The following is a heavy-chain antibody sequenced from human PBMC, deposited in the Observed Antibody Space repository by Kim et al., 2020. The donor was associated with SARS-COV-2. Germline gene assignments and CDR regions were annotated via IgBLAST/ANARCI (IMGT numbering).Heavy chain of an antibody. D-gene: IGHD4-4*01. Sequence: ASVKVSCKASGYTFTSYGISWVRQAPGQGLEWMGWVSVYNGKTKYAQKLQGRVTMTTDTSTSTAYMELRSLRSDATAVYYCARDVMTAVTVDYYYGVDVWGPGTTVTVSS. CDR3: ARDVMTAVTVDYYYGVDV. J-gene: IGHJ6*02. CDR2: VSVYNGKT. CDR1: GYTFTSYG. V-gene: IGHV1-18*01.